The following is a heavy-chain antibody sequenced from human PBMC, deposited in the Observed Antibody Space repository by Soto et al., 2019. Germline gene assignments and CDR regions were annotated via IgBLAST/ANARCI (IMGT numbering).Heavy chain of an antibody. Sequence: GGSLRLSCAASGFTFSSYAMHWVRQAPGKGLEWVAVISYDGSNKYYADSVKGRFTISRDNSKNTLYLQMNSLRAEDTAVYYCARDADYYDSSGYAGYFDYWGQGTLVTVS. V-gene: IGHV3-30-3*01. CDR2: ISYDGSNK. CDR1: GFTFSSYA. D-gene: IGHD3-22*01. J-gene: IGHJ4*02. CDR3: ARDADYYDSSGYAGYFDY.